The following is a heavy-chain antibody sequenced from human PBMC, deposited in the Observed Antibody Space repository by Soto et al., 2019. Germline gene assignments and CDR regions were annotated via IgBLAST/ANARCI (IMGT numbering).Heavy chain of an antibody. Sequence: QVQLVQSGAEVTESGASVKVSCKASGYTFTNYGVAWVRRAPGQGLEWMGWISGSNGDTKYEQNLQNRVSMTTDTSTNTAYMELRSLRPDDTAIYFCGRGGLAVSGTYDYWGQGTLVTVSS. J-gene: IGHJ4*02. CDR2: ISGSNGDT. V-gene: IGHV1-18*01. CDR1: GYTFTNYG. CDR3: GRGGLAVSGTYDY. D-gene: IGHD6-19*01.